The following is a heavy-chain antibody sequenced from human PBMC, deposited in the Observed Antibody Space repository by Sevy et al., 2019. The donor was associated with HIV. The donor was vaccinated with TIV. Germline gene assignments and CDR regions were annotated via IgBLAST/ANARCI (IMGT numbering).Heavy chain of an antibody. J-gene: IGHJ4*02. CDR3: AGSEDTMIVVVIGAESLDY. CDR1: GGTFSSYA. CDR2: IIPIFGTA. D-gene: IGHD3-22*01. V-gene: IGHV1-69*13. Sequence: ASVKVSCKASGGTFSSYAISWVRQAPGQGLEWMGGIIPIFGTANYAQKFQGRVTITADESTSTAYMELSSLGSEDTAVYYCAGSEDTMIVVVIGAESLDYWGQGTLVTVSS.